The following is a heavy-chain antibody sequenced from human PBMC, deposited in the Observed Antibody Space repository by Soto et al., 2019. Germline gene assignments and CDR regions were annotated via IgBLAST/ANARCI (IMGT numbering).Heavy chain of an antibody. CDR2: LSGTADGT. J-gene: IGHJ4*02. CDR3: AKDNGNYGSGTFAH. Sequence: PGGSLRLSCTASGFTVTKFAMSWVRQAPGKGLEWVSLLSGTADGTHYADSVKGRFTISRDDSKATLYLQMTGLRAEDTAVYYCAKDNGNYGSGTFAHWGPGTLVTVSS. D-gene: IGHD3-16*01. V-gene: IGHV3-23*01. CDR1: GFTVTKFA.